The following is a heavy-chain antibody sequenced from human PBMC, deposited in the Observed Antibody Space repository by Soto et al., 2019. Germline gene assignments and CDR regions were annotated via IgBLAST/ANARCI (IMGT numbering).Heavy chain of an antibody. CDR3: ARGYDSSGYYMDV. D-gene: IGHD3-22*01. CDR1: GGSFSGYY. J-gene: IGHJ6*02. Sequence: SETLSLTCAVYGGSFSGYYWSWIRQPPGKGLEWIGEINHSGSTNYNPSLKSRVTISVDTSKNQFSLKLSSVTAADTAVYYCARGYDSSGYYMDVWGQGTTVTVSS. V-gene: IGHV4-34*01. CDR2: INHSGST.